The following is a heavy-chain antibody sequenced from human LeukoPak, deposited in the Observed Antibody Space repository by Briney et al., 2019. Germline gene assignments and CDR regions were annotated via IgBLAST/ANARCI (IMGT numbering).Heavy chain of an antibody. CDR3: ARLMGATVSAFDI. J-gene: IGHJ3*02. D-gene: IGHD1-26*01. CDR1: GFSVSSNY. CDR2: IYSGGTT. Sequence: QAGGSLRLSCAASGFSVSSNYVSWVRQAPGKGLEWVSVIYSGGTTYYADSIKGRFTISRDNSKNTLYLQMNSLRAEDTAVYYCARLMGATVSAFDIWGQGTMVTVSS. V-gene: IGHV3-53*01.